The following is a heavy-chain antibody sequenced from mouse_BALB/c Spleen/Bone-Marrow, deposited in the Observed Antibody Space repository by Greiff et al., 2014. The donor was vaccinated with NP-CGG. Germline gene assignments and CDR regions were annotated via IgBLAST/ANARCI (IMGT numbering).Heavy chain of an antibody. CDR2: ISDGGSYT. V-gene: IGHV5-4*02. Sequence: EVQVVESGGGLVKPGGSLKLSCAASGFTFSDYYMYWVRQTPEKRLEWVATISDGGSYTYYPDSVKGRFTISRDNAKNNLYLRMSSLKSEDTAMYYCARGNYGNYGAMDYWGQGTSVTVSS. D-gene: IGHD2-1*01. CDR3: ARGNYGNYGAMDY. J-gene: IGHJ4*01. CDR1: GFTFSDYY.